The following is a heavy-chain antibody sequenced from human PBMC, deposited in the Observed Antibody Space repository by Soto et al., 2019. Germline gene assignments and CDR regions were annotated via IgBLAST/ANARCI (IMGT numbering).Heavy chain of an antibody. D-gene: IGHD2-8*02. V-gene: IGHV3-21*01. CDR3: ARDGTGYGIPYYYYYMDV. J-gene: IGHJ6*03. CDR2: ISSSSSYI. CDR1: GFTFSSYS. Sequence: PGGSLSLSCAASGFTFSSYSMNWVRQAPGKGLEWVSSISSSSSYIYYADSVKGRFTISRDNAKNSLYLQMNSLRAEDTAVYYCARDGTGYGIPYYYYYMDVWGKGTTVTVSS.